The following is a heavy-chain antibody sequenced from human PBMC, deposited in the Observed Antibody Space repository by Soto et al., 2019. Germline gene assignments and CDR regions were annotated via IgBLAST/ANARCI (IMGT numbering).Heavy chain of an antibody. Sequence: WGSLLVSWASSVFTFSSYAMHWVRQAPGKGLEWVAVISYDGSNKYYADSVKGRFTISRDNSKNTLYLQMNSLRAEDTAVYYCARGSEAPIHFDYWGQGTLVTVSS. V-gene: IGHV3-30-3*01. CDR2: ISYDGSNK. CDR1: VFTFSSYA. D-gene: IGHD2-2*02. J-gene: IGHJ4*02. CDR3: ARGSEAPIHFDY.